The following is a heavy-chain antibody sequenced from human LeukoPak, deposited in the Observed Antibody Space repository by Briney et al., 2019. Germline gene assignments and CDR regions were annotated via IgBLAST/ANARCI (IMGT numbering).Heavy chain of an antibody. CDR1: GGSISSYY. CDR3: ARRAADGYYYYYMDV. D-gene: IGHD6-13*01. CDR2: IYYSGST. J-gene: IGHJ6*03. V-gene: IGHV4-59*01. Sequence: SETLSLTCTVSGGSISSYYWSWIRQPPGRGLEWIGYIYYSGSTNYNPSLKSRVTISVDTSKNQFSLKLSSVTAADTAVYYCARRAADGYYYYYMDVWGKGTTVTVSS.